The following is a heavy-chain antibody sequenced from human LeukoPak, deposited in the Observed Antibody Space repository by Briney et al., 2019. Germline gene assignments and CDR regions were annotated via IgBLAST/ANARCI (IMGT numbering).Heavy chain of an antibody. V-gene: IGHV4-59*01. D-gene: IGHD3-16*02. J-gene: IGHJ6*02. CDR2: IYYGGST. CDR3: ARGPTSYDYVWGSYRYYYGMDV. Sequence: SETLSLTCTVSGGSISSYYWSWIRQPPGKGLEWIGYIYYGGSTNYNPSLKSRVTISVDTSKNQFSLKLSSVTAADTAVYYCARGPTSYDYVWGSYRYYYGMDVWGQGTTVTVSS. CDR1: GGSISSYY.